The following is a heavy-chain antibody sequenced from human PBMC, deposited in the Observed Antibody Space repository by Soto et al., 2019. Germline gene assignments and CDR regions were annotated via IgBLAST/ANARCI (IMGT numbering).Heavy chain of an antibody. CDR2: ISSSSSYI. CDR3: AGDPGIAVAVPGY. J-gene: IGHJ4*02. Sequence: GGSLRLSCAASGFTFSSYGMHWVRQAPGKGLEWVAVISSSSSYIYYADSVKGRFTISRDNAKNSLYLQMNSLRAEDTAVYYCAGDPGIAVAVPGYWGQGTLVTVSS. D-gene: IGHD6-19*01. CDR1: GFTFSSYG. V-gene: IGHV3-21*01.